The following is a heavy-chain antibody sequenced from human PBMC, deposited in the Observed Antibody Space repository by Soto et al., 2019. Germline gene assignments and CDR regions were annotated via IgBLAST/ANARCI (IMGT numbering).Heavy chain of an antibody. CDR1: GGSISSYY. Sequence: SETLSLTCTVSGGSISSYYWSWIRQPPGKGLEWIGYIYYSGSTNYNPSLKSRVTISVDTSKNQFSLKLSSVTAADTAVYYCARSSPYGPGYFDYWGQGTLVTVSS. CDR2: IYYSGST. V-gene: IGHV4-59*08. CDR3: ARSSPYGPGYFDY. D-gene: IGHD3-10*01. J-gene: IGHJ4*02.